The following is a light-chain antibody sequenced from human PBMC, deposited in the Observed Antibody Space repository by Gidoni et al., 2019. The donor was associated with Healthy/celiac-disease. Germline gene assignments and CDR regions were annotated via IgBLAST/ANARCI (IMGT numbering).Light chain of an antibody. Sequence: EIVLTQSPGTLSLSPGERATLSCRASQSVSSSYLAWYQQNPGQAPRLLIYGASSRATGIPDRCSGSGSGTDFTITISRLEPEDFAVYYCQQYGSSPPTFGQGTKVEIK. V-gene: IGKV3-20*01. CDR2: GAS. CDR1: QSVSSSY. J-gene: IGKJ1*01. CDR3: QQYGSSPPT.